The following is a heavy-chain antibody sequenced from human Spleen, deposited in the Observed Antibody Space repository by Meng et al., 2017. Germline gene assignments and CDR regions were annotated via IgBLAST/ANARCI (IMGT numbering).Heavy chain of an antibody. J-gene: IGHJ4*02. V-gene: IGHV1-3*01. D-gene: IGHD3-10*01. CDR2: INGGNGNT. CDR3: ARCYYYGSGTFDY. Sequence: QVERVQSGAEVKKPGASMKVSCKASGYTFTSYAIHWVRQAPGQRLEWMGWINGGNGNTKYSQKFQGRVTITRDTSASMAYMELSSLRSEDTAVYYCARCYYYGSGTFDYWGQGTLVTVSS. CDR1: GYTFTSYA.